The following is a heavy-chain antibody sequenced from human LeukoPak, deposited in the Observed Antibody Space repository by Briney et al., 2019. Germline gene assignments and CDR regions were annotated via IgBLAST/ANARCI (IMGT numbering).Heavy chain of an antibody. Sequence: SVKVSCTASGGTFSSYAISWVRPAPGQGLEWMGGIIPIFGTANYAQRFQGRVTITADESTSTAYMELSSLRSEDTAVYYCARATLGYCSGGSCYNSHFDYWGQGTLVTVSS. CDR1: GGTFSSYA. CDR3: ARATLGYCSGGSCYNSHFDY. V-gene: IGHV1-69*01. D-gene: IGHD2-15*01. CDR2: IIPIFGTA. J-gene: IGHJ4*02.